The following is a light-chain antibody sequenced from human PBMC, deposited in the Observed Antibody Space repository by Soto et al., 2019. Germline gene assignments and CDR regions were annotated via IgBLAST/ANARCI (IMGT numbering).Light chain of an antibody. J-gene: IGKJ4*01. CDR3: QQLSRYPLT. Sequence: DIQMTQSPSSLSASVGDRVTMSCQASQDVSNYLAWYQQKPGKAPDLLIYSASTLQSGVPSRFSGSGSETEFSLTIRALQPEDFATYYCQQLSRYPLTFGGGTKVDI. CDR1: QDVSNY. CDR2: SAS. V-gene: IGKV1-9*01.